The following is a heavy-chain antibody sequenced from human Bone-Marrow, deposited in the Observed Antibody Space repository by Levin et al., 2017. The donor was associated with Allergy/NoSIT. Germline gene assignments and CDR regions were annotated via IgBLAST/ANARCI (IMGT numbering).Heavy chain of an antibody. V-gene: IGHV3-13*01. CDR3: ATWGRTRDGPRYCSRGSCETGFFDS. J-gene: IGHJ4*02. Sequence: RTGGSLRLSCVASGFTFSTYDMHWVRQTTGRGLEWVSAIGTAGDTYYSASVKGRFTISRENAKNSLYLQMNSLSAGDTAVYYCATWGRTRDGPRYCSRGSCETGFFDSWGQGILVTVSS. CDR1: GFTFSTYD. D-gene: IGHD2-15*01. CDR2: IGTAGDT.